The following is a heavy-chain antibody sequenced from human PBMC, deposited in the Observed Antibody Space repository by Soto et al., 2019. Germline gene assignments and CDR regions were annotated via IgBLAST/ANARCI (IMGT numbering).Heavy chain of an antibody. CDR2: ISYDGSNK. Sequence: SGGSLRLSCAASGFTFSSYAMHWVRQAPGKGLGWVAVISYDGSNKYYADSVKGRFTISRDNSKNTLYLQMNSLRAEDTAVYYCARDRIIAVAGDYYYYGMDVWGQGTNVTVSS. J-gene: IGHJ6*02. CDR1: GFTFSSYA. CDR3: ARDRIIAVAGDYYYYGMDV. D-gene: IGHD6-19*01. V-gene: IGHV3-30-3*01.